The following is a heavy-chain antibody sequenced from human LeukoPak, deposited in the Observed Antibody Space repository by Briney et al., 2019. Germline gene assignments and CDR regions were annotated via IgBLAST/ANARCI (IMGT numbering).Heavy chain of an antibody. V-gene: IGHV3-30-3*01. D-gene: IGHD5-24*01. CDR3: ARDLGDGYNYYFDY. J-gene: IGHJ4*02. CDR1: GFTFSSYA. Sequence: GGSLRLSCVASGFTFSSYAMHWVRQAPGKGLEWVAVISYDGSNKYYADSVKGRFTISRDNSKNTLYLQMNSLRAEDTAVYYCARDLGDGYNYYFDYWGQGTLVTVSS. CDR2: ISYDGSNK.